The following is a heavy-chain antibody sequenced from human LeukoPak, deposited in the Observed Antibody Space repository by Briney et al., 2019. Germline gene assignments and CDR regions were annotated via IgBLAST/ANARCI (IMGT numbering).Heavy chain of an antibody. D-gene: IGHD3-10*01. V-gene: IGHV3-48*01. J-gene: IGHJ5*02. CDR2: ISSARNSI. Sequence: PGESLRLSCAGSGFTFSSYSMNWVGQAPGKGVGWVSYISSARNSIYYADSVKGRFTIYRDNAKKSLYLQMNSLRVDDPAMYYCARDGWFGDYNWFDPWGQGTLVTVSS. CDR1: GFTFSSYS. CDR3: ARDGWFGDYNWFDP.